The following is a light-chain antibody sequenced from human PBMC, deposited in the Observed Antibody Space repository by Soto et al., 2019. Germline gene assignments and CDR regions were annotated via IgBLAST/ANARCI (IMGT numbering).Light chain of an antibody. J-gene: IGKJ3*01. CDR3: QQTSTAPFT. CDR1: QIINIY. Sequence: DIELTQSPSSLSASVGDRVTIACRSSQIINIYLNWYQQKPGNAPKLLIFESSSLQSGVPSRFSGSGSRRDFTLTISSLQREDFATYFCQQTSTAPFTFGPGTKVDIK. CDR2: ESS. V-gene: IGKV1-39*01.